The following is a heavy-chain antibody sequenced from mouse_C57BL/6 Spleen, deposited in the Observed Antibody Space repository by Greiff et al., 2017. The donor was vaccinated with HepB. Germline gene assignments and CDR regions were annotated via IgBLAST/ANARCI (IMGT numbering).Heavy chain of an antibody. D-gene: IGHD1-1*01. V-gene: IGHV1-54*01. CDR3: ARSELRYPWFAY. CDR1: GYAFTNYL. J-gene: IGHJ3*01. Sequence: QVQLQQSGAELVRPGTSVKVSCKASGYAFTNYLIEWVKQRPGQGLEWIGVINPGSGGTNYNEKFKGKAILTADKSSSTAYMQLSSLTSEDSAVYFCARSELRYPWFAYWGQGTLVTVSA. CDR2: INPGSGGT.